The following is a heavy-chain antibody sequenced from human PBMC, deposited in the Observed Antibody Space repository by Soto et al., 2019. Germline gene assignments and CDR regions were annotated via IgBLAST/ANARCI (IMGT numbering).Heavy chain of an antibody. CDR2: ISSSGSTI. D-gene: IGHD2-2*01. Sequence: PGGSLRLSCAASGFTFSDYYMSWIRQAPGKGLEWVSYISSSGSTIYYADSVKGRFTISRGNAKNSLYLQMNSLRAEDTAVYYCAKVKYAPSQDIWGQGTMVTVSS. CDR3: AKVKYAPSQDI. CDR1: GFTFSDYY. V-gene: IGHV3-11*01. J-gene: IGHJ3*02.